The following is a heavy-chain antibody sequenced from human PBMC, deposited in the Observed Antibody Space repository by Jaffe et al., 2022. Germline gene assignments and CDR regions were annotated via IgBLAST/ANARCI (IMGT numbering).Heavy chain of an antibody. D-gene: IGHD3-10*01. Sequence: EVQLVESGGGLVQPEGSLRLSCAASGFTFSSYGMNWVRQAPGKGLEWVSYISGSGRTSDYADSVKGRFTISRNNARNSLFLLMNSLRAEDTAVYYCARDWGSGNNYTPFDYWGQGTLVTVSS. CDR3: ARDWGSGNNYTPFDY. CDR2: ISGSGRTS. V-gene: IGHV3-48*03. J-gene: IGHJ4*02. CDR1: GFTFSSYG.